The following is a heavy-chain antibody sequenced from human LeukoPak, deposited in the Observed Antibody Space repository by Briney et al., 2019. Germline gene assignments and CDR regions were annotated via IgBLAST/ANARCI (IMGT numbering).Heavy chain of an antibody. V-gene: IGHV3-48*01. J-gene: IGHJ5*02. CDR1: GFTFSTYG. CDR3: ARTVGYGDYHWFDP. D-gene: IGHD4-17*01. CDR2: ISSSSSPI. Sequence: GGSMRLSCAASGFTFSTYGMNWVRQAPGKGLEWVSYISSSSSPIYYADSVKGRFTISRDNSKNTLYLQMNSLRAEDTAVYYCARTVGYGDYHWFDPWGQGTLVTVSS.